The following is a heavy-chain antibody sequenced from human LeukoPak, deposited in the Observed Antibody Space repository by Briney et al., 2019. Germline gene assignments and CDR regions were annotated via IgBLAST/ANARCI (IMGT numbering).Heavy chain of an antibody. V-gene: IGHV3-21*06. CDR1: GFIFSDYS. J-gene: IGHJ4*02. CDR2: ISSSSAYI. Sequence: GSLRLSCVASGFIFSDYSMDWVRQAPGKGLEWVSSISSSSAYIFYSDSVKGRFTISRDNAQSSLYLQMNSLRAGDTAVYYCARDTYNWNDVEYSDYWGQGTLVTVSS. D-gene: IGHD1-1*01. CDR3: ARDTYNWNDVEYSDY.